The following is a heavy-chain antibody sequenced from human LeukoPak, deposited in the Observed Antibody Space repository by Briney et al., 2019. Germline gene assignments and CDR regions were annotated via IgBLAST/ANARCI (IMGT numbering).Heavy chain of an antibody. Sequence: GGSLRLSCAASGFTLSSYEMNWVRQAPGKGLEWVSYISSSGSTIYYADSVKGRFTISRDNAKNSLYLQMNSLRAGDTAVYYCARDGDPNCSGGSCYFYYYYYGMDVWGKGTTVTVSS. V-gene: IGHV3-48*03. J-gene: IGHJ6*04. D-gene: IGHD2-15*01. CDR1: GFTLSSYE. CDR3: ARDGDPNCSGGSCYFYYYYYGMDV. CDR2: ISSSGSTI.